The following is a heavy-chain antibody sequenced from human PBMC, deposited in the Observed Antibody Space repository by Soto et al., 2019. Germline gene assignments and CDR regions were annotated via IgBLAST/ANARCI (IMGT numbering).Heavy chain of an antibody. CDR3: ARATGVVTSYYYGMDV. CDR1: GGTFSSYA. Sequence: GASVKVSCKASGGTFSSYAISWVRQAPGQGLEWMGGIIPIFGTANYAQKFQGRVTITADESTSTAYMELSSLRSEDTAVYYCARATGVVTSYYYGMDVWGQGTTVTVSS. D-gene: IGHD3-3*01. V-gene: IGHV1-69*13. CDR2: IIPIFGTA. J-gene: IGHJ6*02.